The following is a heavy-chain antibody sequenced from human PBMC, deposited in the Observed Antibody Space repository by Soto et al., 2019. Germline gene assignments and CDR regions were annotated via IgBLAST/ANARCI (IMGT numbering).Heavy chain of an antibody. CDR1: GGSVSSGGYH. Sequence: QVHLQESGPGLVKPLQTLSLTCTVSGGSVSSGGYHWSWIRQHPGKGLEWIGYIYYSGSTYYNPSLKRRVTVSLDTSENQFSLNLSSVTAADTAIYYCASYYYGSGSYFDYWGQGTLVTVSS. D-gene: IGHD3-10*01. CDR3: ASYYYGSGSYFDY. J-gene: IGHJ4*02. CDR2: IYYSGST. V-gene: IGHV4-31*03.